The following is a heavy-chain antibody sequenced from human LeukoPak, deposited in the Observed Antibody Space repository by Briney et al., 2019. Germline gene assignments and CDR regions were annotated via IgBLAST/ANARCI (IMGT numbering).Heavy chain of an antibody. J-gene: IGHJ4*02. CDR3: GKDVRDHYDSSGYYPYDY. CDR2: ISGSGGST. D-gene: IGHD3-22*01. Sequence: HPGRTLRLSCAASGFTISTYAMSWVRQAPGKGLEWVSGISGSGGSTFYADSVKGRFTISRDNSKSTLYLQMNSLRAGDTAVYYCGKDVRDHYDSSGYYPYDYWGQGTLVTVSS. V-gene: IGHV3-23*01. CDR1: GFTISTYA.